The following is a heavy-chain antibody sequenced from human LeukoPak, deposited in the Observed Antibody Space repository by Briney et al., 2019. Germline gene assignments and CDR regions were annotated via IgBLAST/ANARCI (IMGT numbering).Heavy chain of an antibody. V-gene: IGHV4-61*02. CDR2: IYTSGST. CDR3: ARLGYDSSGYYYFDY. J-gene: IGHJ4*02. D-gene: IGHD3-22*01. CDR1: GGSISSGSYY. Sequence: SETLSLTCTVSGGSISSGSYYWSWIRQPAWKGLEWIGRIYTSGSTNYNPSLKSRVTISVDTSKNQFSLKLSSVTAADTAVYYCARLGYDSSGYYYFDYWGQGTLVTVSS.